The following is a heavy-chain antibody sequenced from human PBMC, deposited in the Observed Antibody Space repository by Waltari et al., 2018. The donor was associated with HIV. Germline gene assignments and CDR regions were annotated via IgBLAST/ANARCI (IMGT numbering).Heavy chain of an antibody. CDR3: AKGHGSERNSGWIFDS. J-gene: IGHJ4*02. Sequence: EVQLVESGGGLVQPGRSLRLSCAASGLMFDDYAMHWVRQAPGKGLGWVSGISWNSVRMDYADSVKGRFTISRDSAKKSLFLQMNSLRADDTAFYYCAKGHGSERNSGWIFDSWGQGTLVTVSS. CDR1: GLMFDDYA. V-gene: IGHV3-9*01. D-gene: IGHD6-19*01. CDR2: ISWNSVRM.